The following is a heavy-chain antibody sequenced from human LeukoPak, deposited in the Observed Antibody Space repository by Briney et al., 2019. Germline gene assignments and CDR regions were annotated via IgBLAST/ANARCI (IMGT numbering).Heavy chain of an antibody. D-gene: IGHD3-16*02. V-gene: IGHV3-49*04. CDR3: TSQDYDYVWGSYRSIVDY. Sequence: PGGSLRLSCTASGFTFGDYAMSWVRQAPGKGLEWVGFIRSNAYGGTTEYAASVKGRFTISRDDSKSIAYLQMNSLKTEDTAVYYCTSQDYDYVWGSYRSIVDYWGQGTLVTVSS. CDR2: IRSNAYGGTT. J-gene: IGHJ4*02. CDR1: GFTFGDYA.